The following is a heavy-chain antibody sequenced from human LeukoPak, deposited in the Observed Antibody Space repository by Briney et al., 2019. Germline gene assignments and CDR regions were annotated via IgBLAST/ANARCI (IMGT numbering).Heavy chain of an antibody. V-gene: IGHV3-74*01. CDR1: GFTFSSYW. CDR2: INSDGSST. CDR3: GRAAMASYYYYYSMDV. D-gene: IGHD2-2*01. J-gene: IGHJ6*03. Sequence: GGSLRLSCAASGFTFSSYWMHWVRQAPAKGRVVVSRINSDGSSTSHADSVKGRFTIPRDTAKNTMYLQMKSMRAEDTDVYYCGRAAMASYYYYYSMDVWGKGTTVTVSS.